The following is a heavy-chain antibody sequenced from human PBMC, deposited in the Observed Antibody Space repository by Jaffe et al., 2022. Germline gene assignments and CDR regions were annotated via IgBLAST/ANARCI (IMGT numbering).Heavy chain of an antibody. CDR1: GFSLSTSGVG. Sequence: QITLKESGPTLVKPTQTLTLTCTFSGFSLSTSGVGVGWIRQPPGKALEWLALIYWDDDKRYSPSLKSRLTITKDTSKNQVVLTMTNMDPVDTATYYCAHTVPDVLLWFGEPMGWFDPWGQGTLVTVSS. CDR2: IYWDDDK. D-gene: IGHD3-10*01. CDR3: AHTVPDVLLWFGEPMGWFDP. V-gene: IGHV2-5*02. J-gene: IGHJ5*02.